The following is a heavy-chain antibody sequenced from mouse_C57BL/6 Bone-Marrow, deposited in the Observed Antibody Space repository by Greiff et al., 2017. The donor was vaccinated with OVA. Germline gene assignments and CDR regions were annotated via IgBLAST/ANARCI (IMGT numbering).Heavy chain of an antibody. Sequence: QVQLQQPGAELVMPGASVKLSCKASGYTFTSYWMHWVKQRPGQGLEWIGEIDPSDSYTNYNQKFKGKSTLTVDKSSSTAYMQLSSLTSEDSAVYYCARGNYGNPHWYFDVWGTWTTVTVSS. V-gene: IGHV1-69*01. CDR2: IDPSDSYT. D-gene: IGHD2-1*01. J-gene: IGHJ1*03. CDR3: ARGNYGNPHWYFDV. CDR1: GYTFTSYW.